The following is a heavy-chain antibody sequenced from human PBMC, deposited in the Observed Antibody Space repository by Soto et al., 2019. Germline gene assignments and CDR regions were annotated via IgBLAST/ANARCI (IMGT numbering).Heavy chain of an antibody. Sequence: ASGYTFTSYWMHWVRQAPGKGLVWVSRINSDGSSTSYADSVKGRFTISRDNAKNTLYLQMNSLRAEDTAVYYCASRITMVRGVIPYYYYGMDVWGQGTTVTVSS. V-gene: IGHV3-74*01. CDR1: GYTFTSYW. CDR3: ASRITMVRGVIPYYYYGMDV. CDR2: INSDGSST. J-gene: IGHJ6*02. D-gene: IGHD3-10*01.